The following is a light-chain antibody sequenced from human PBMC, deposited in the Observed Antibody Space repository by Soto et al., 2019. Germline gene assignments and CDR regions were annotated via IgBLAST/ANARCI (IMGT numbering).Light chain of an antibody. CDR1: QSVSSSY. CDR2: RAS. CDR3: QQYGSYWT. J-gene: IGKJ1*01. V-gene: IGKV3-20*01. Sequence: EIVLTQSPGTPSLSPGERATLSCRASQSVSSSYLAWYQQKPGQAPRLLIYRASSRATGIPDRFSGSGSGTDFTLTISRLEPEDFAVYYCQQYGSYWTFGQGTKVEIK.